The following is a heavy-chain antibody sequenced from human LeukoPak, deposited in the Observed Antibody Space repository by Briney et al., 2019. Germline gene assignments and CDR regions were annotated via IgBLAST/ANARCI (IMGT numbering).Heavy chain of an antibody. CDR2: ISGSGSDT. D-gene: IGHD6-13*01. CDR3: ANVIIVAAGYEYFQH. V-gene: IGHV3-23*01. CDR1: GFTFSHYA. J-gene: IGHJ1*01. Sequence: GGSLRLSCAASGFTFSHYAMSWVRQAPGKGLERVSGISGSGSDTFYADSVKGRFTISRDNSKNTLYLQMSSLRAKDTAVYYCANVIIVAAGYEYFQHWGQGTLVSVSS.